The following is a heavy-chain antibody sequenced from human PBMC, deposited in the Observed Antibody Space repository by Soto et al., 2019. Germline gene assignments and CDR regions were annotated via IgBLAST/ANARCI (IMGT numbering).Heavy chain of an antibody. Sequence: ASVKVSCRASGYTFTTYDISWVRQATGQGLEWMGWMNPYSGNTGYAQKFQGRVTVTRNTSISTVYMELSGLRPDDTAVYYCARRKERSGPHYFDYWGQGSQVTVSS. J-gene: IGHJ4*02. CDR2: MNPYSGNT. V-gene: IGHV1-8*01. D-gene: IGHD6-25*01. CDR3: ARRKERSGPHYFDY. CDR1: GYTFTTYD.